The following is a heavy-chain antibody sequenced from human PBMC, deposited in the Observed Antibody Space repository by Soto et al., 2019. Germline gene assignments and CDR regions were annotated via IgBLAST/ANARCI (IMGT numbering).Heavy chain of an antibody. J-gene: IGHJ4*02. CDR3: ARDRVLYSGSYYDY. CDR2: ISSNGGGT. D-gene: IGHD1-26*01. V-gene: IGHV3-64*01. CDR1: GFTFSSYA. Sequence: PGGSLRLSCAASGFTFSSYAMHWVRQAPGKGLENVSAISSNGGGTYYANSVKGRFTISRDNSKNKLYLQMGSLRAEDMAVYYCARDRVLYSGSYYDYWGQGT.